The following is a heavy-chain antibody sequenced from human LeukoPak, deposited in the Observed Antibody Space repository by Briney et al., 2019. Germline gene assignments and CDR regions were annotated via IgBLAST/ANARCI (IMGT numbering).Heavy chain of an antibody. V-gene: IGHV1-2*02. CDR3: ARRMVGADGRFDY. Sequence: GASVKVPCKASGYTFTGYYMHWVRQAPGQGLEWMGWINPNSGGTNYAQKFQGRVTMTRDTSISTAYMELSRLRSDDTAVYYCARRMVGADGRFDYWGQGTLVTVSS. CDR1: GYTFTGYY. D-gene: IGHD2-15*01. J-gene: IGHJ4*02. CDR2: INPNSGGT.